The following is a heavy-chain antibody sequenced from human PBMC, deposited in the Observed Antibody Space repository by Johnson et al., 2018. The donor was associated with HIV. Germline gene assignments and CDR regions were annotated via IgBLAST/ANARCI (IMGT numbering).Heavy chain of an antibody. CDR1: GFTFSSYA. CDR2: ISYDGSNK. V-gene: IGHV3-30*04. CDR3: ARDQGGNHNAFDI. D-gene: IGHD1-14*01. Sequence: QVQLVESGGGLVQPGGSLRLSCAVSGFTFSSYAMHWVRQAPGKGLEWVAVISYDGSNKYYADSVKGRFTISRDNSKNTLYLQMNSLRAEDTAVYYCARDQGGNHNAFDIWGQGTMVTVSS. J-gene: IGHJ3*02.